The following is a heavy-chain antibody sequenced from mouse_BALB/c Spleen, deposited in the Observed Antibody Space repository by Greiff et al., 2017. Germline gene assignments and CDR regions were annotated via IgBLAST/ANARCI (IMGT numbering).Heavy chain of an antibody. CDR3: ARVEGYSARFAN. D-gene: IGHD1-1*01. Sequence: VKLVESGGGLVQPGGSRKLSCAASGFTFSDYGMAWVRQAPGKGPEWVAFISNLAYSIYYADTVTGRFTISRANAKNTLDLERSSLRSEDRAMDYCARVEGYSARFANWGTGSLVTV. V-gene: IGHV5-15*02. CDR1: GFTFSDYG. CDR2: ISNLAYSI. J-gene: IGHJ3*01.